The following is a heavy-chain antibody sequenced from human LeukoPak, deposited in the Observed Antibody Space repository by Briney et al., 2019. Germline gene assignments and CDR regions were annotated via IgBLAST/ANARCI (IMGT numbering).Heavy chain of an antibody. CDR2: INPISVGT. V-gene: IGHV1-2*02. CDR3: AREPITIFGVNTPQDACDI. J-gene: IGHJ3*02. CDR1: GYTLTGYY. Sequence: ASVRVSCKASGYTLTGYYMHGVRQAPGQGPEWRGWINPISVGTNYAQTFQGRVTINRATSIRPACMEVRRLSSDDPAVYFFAREPITIFGVNTPQDACDIWGQGTMVTVSS. D-gene: IGHD3-3*01.